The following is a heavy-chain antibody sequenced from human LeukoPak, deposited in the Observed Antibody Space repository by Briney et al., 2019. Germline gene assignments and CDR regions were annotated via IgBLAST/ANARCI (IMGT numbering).Heavy chain of an antibody. V-gene: IGHV4-34*01. CDR3: ARRLGDCSSTSCYLAYYYYYYMDV. J-gene: IGHJ6*03. CDR2: INHSGST. Sequence: SETLSLTCTVFGGSISSYYWSWIRQPPGKGLEWIGEINHSGSTNYNPSLKSRVTISVDTSKNQFSLKLSSVTAADTAVYYCARRLGDCSSTSCYLAYYYYYYMDVWGKGTTVTVSS. CDR1: GGSISSYY. D-gene: IGHD2-2*01.